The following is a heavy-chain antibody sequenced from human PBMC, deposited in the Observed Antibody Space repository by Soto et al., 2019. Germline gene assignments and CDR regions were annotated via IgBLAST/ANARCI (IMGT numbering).Heavy chain of an antibody. CDR1: GYIFTSYY. J-gene: IGHJ4*02. V-gene: IGHV1-46*04. Sequence: QVQLAQSGTEVKKPGASVKVSCKTSGYIFTSYYIHWVRQAPGQGLEWMGIINPSGGTTTYAQKLQGRGTVTRGTSTSTVYMELSSLRSEDTAVSYCARGPATAPAAYWGRGTLVTVSS. CDR3: ARGPATAPAAY. CDR2: INPSGGTT. D-gene: IGHD2-2*01.